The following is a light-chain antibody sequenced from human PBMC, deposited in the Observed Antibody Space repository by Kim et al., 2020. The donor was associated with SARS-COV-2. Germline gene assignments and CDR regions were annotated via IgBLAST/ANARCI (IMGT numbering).Light chain of an antibody. Sequence: GNPVSTACNSIRGSVAVNYVQWYQQRPGGVPIIVIYEDDQRPSGVSDRFSGSIDNSSNSASLTISGLKTEDEADYYCQSYNRSNVVFGGGTQLTVL. V-gene: IGLV6-57*02. J-gene: IGLJ2*01. CDR1: RGSVAVNY. CDR3: QSYNRSNVV. CDR2: EDD.